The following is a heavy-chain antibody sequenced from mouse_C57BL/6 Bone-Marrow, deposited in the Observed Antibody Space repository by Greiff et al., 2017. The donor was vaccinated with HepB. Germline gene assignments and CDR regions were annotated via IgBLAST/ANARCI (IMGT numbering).Heavy chain of an antibody. J-gene: IGHJ1*03. CDR1: GFSLTSYG. D-gene: IGHD2-1*01. Sequence: VQLKESGPGLVQPSQSLSITCTVSGFSLTSYGVHWVRQSPGKGLEWLGVIWSGGSTDYNAAFISRLSISKDNSKSQVFFKMNSLQADDTAIYYCARKGIYYGNYSWYFDVWGTGTTVTVSS. CDR3: ARKGIYYGNYSWYFDV. V-gene: IGHV2-2*01. CDR2: IWSGGST.